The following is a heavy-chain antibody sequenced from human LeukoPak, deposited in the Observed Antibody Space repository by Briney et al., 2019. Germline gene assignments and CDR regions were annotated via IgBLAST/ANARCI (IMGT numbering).Heavy chain of an antibody. Sequence: GGSLRLPCAGSGFTFSSSWMNWVRQAPGKGLEWVANINPEGSQTRFVDSVMGRFTMSRDNAKNSLYLQMNSLRVEDTAVFYCAAWTDRGYNFWGQGTVVTVSS. CDR2: INPEGSQT. V-gene: IGHV3-7*01. D-gene: IGHD5-24*01. J-gene: IGHJ4*02. CDR1: GFTFSSSW. CDR3: AAWTDRGYNF.